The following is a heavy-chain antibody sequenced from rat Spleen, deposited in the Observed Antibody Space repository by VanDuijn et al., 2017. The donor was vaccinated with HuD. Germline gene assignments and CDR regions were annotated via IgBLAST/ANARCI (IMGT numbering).Heavy chain of an antibody. CDR2: IGTGGGNT. D-gene: IGHD5-1*01. Sequence: EVQLVESGGGLVQPGMSLKLSCAASGFTFSDYNLAWVRQAPKKGLEWVAPIGTGGGNTYYRDHVKGRFSISTDNTKNTQYLQMDSLRSEDTATYYCASLSGSRDYFDYWGQGVMVTVSS. CDR3: ASLSGSRDYFDY. V-gene: IGHV5S13*01. CDR1: GFTFSDYN. J-gene: IGHJ2*01.